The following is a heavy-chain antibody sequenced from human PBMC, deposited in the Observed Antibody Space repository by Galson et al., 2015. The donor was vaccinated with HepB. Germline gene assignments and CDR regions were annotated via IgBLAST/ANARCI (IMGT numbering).Heavy chain of an antibody. CDR2: IDPSDSYT. CDR3: ARHGSVGIDVAGTGYWCAN. J-gene: IGHJ5*02. CDR1: GSSFTSYW. V-gene: IGHV5-10-1*01. D-gene: IGHD6-19*01. Sequence: QSGAEVKKPGESLRISCKGSGSSFTSYWISWVRQMPGKGLEWMGSIDPSDSYTNYSPSFQGHVTISADKSISTAYLQWSSLKASDTAMYYCARHGSVGIDVAGTGYWCANWGQGTLVSVSS.